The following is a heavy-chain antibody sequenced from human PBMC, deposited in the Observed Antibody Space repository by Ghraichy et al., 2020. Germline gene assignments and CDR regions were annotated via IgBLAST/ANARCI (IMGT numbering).Heavy chain of an antibody. CDR3: ASRIVGPVNYYDSSGSDY. V-gene: IGHV4-31*03. Sequence: SETLSLTCTVSGGSISSGGYYWSWIRQHPGKGLEWIGYIYYSGTTYYNPSLKSRLIISVDTSKNQFSLKLSSVTAADTAVYYCASRIVGPVNYYDSSGSDYWGQGTLVTVSS. CDR2: IYYSGTT. CDR1: GGSISSGGYY. J-gene: IGHJ4*02. D-gene: IGHD3-22*01.